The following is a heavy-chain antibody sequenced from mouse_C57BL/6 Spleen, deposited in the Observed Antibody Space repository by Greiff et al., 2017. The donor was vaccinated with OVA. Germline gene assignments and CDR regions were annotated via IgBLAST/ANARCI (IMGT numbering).Heavy chain of an antibody. V-gene: IGHV1-53*01. CDR2: INPSNGGT. CDR3: ARTGYGSSYGYFDV. D-gene: IGHD1-1*01. J-gene: IGHJ1*03. Sequence: QVQLQQSGTELVKPGASVKLSCKASGYTFTSYWMHWVKQRPGQGLEWIGNINPSNGGTNYNEKFKSKAKLTVDKSSSTVYMQLSSLTSEDSAVYYCARTGYGSSYGYFDVWGTGTTVTVSS. CDR1: GYTFTSYW.